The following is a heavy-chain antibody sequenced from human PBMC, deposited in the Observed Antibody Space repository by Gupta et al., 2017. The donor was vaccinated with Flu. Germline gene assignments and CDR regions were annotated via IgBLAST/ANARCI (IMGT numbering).Heavy chain of an antibody. CDR2: ISSSSGYI. CDR1: GLAFSGYS. D-gene: IGHD3-9*01. Sequence: EVQLVESGGGLVKPGGALRLSCSASGLAFSGYSMNWVRQAPGKGLEWVACISSSSGYIYFADSVKGRFTISRDNARNSLYLQMNSLRAEDTAVYFCARDRYGGMDAFDIWGQGTMVTVSS. CDR3: ARDRYGGMDAFDI. V-gene: IGHV3-21*01. J-gene: IGHJ3*02.